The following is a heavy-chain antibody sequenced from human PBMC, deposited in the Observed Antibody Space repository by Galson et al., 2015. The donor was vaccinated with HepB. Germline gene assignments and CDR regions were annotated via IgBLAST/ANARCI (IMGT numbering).Heavy chain of an antibody. CDR3: ARDPPLGAPFDY. J-gene: IGHJ4*02. CDR2: INSDSTYI. CDR1: GFTFNDYN. V-gene: IGHV3-21*01. D-gene: IGHD7-27*01. Sequence: SLRLSCAASGFTFNDYNMIWVRQAPGKGLEWVSSINSDSTYIYYADSVRGRITISRDNAKNSLYLQMNSLRVEDTAIYYCARDPPLGAPFDYWGQGTLLTVSS.